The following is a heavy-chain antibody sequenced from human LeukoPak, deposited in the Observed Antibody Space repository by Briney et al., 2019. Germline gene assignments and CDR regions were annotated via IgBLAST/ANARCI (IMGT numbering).Heavy chain of an antibody. D-gene: IGHD6-13*01. Sequence: ASVKVSCKASGGTFSSYAISWVRQAPGQGLEWMGWMNPNSGNTGYAQKFQGRVTMTRNTSISTAYMELSSLRSEDTAVYYCARKRIGTSWFDPWGQGTLVTVSS. V-gene: IGHV1-8*02. J-gene: IGHJ5*02. CDR1: GGTFSSYA. CDR3: ARKRIGTSWFDP. CDR2: MNPNSGNT.